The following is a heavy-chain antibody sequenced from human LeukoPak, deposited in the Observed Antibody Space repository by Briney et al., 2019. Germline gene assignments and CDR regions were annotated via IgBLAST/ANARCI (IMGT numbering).Heavy chain of an antibody. D-gene: IGHD5-18*01. CDR1: GGSISGYY. Sequence: SETLSLTCTVSGGSISGYYWSWIRQPPGKGLEWIGYICYTGTTDYNPSLKSRVTISVDTSKNQFSLNLSSVTAADTAVYYCARVDTAMVIVDYWGQGTLVTVSS. V-gene: IGHV4-59*01. CDR2: ICYTGTT. CDR3: ARVDTAMVIVDY. J-gene: IGHJ4*02.